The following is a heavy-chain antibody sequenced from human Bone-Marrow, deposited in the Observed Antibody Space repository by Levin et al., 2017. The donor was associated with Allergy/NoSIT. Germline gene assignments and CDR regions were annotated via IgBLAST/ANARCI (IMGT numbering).Heavy chain of an antibody. CDR2: LVPIFATP. J-gene: IGHJ6*02. D-gene: IGHD4-23*01. CDR1: GDSFSTYT. V-gene: IGHV1-69*13. Sequence: SVKVSCKSSGDSFSTYTVTWVRQSPGQGLEWMGDLVPIFATPTYAQKFQGRVTITADASTATAYMELTSLTSEDTAVYYCPRDSFDYGGGGGTHTSDVWGQGTKVTVSS. CDR3: PRDSFDYGGGGGTHTSDV.